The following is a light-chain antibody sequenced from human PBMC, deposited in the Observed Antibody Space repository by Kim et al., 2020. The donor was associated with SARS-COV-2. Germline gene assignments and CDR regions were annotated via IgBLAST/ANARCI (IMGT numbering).Light chain of an antibody. CDR1: SSDVGGYSY. J-gene: IGLJ3*02. CDR2: DVN. V-gene: IGLV2-14*03. CDR3: SSYTSSSTWV. Sequence: GRSITISCTGTSSDVGGYSYVSWYQQHPGKAPKLMIYDVNKRPSGVSNRFSGSKSGNTASLTISGLQAEDETDYFCSSYTSSSTWVFGGGTQLTVL.